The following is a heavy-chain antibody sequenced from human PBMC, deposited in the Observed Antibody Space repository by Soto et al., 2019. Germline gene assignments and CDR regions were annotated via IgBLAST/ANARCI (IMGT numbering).Heavy chain of an antibody. Sequence: QVQLVESGGGVVQPGRSLRLSCAASGFTFSSYAMHWVRQAPGKGLEWVAVISYDGSNKYYADSVKGRFTISRDNSKNTRYLQMNSLRAEDTAVYYCARAYSSSSLSDYWGQGTLVTVSS. V-gene: IGHV3-30-3*01. D-gene: IGHD6-6*01. J-gene: IGHJ4*02. CDR1: GFTFSSYA. CDR2: ISYDGSNK. CDR3: ARAYSSSSLSDY.